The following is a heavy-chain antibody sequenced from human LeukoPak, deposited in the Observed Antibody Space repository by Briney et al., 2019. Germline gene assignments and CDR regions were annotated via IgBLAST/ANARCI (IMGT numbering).Heavy chain of an antibody. Sequence: PSETLSLTCAVYGESFSGYFWNWIRQPPGKGLEWIGEINHSGSTNYNPSLKSRVTISVDTSKNQFSLKLGSVTAADTAVYYCARGPRLWFGESHYYYYGMDVWGQGTTVTVSS. CDR2: INHSGST. V-gene: IGHV4-34*01. CDR3: ARGPRLWFGESHYYYYGMDV. J-gene: IGHJ6*02. CDR1: GESFSGYF. D-gene: IGHD3-10*01.